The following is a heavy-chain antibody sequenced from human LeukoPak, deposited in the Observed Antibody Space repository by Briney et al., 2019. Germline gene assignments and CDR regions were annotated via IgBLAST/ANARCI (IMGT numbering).Heavy chain of an antibody. J-gene: IGHJ4*02. CDR3: ANKGSWYGYDY. D-gene: IGHD6-13*01. V-gene: IGHV1-69*13. CDR2: IIPIFGTA. Sequence: SVKVSCKASGGTFSSYAISWVRQAPGQGLEWMGGIIPIFGTANYAQKFQGRVTITADESTSTAYMELSSPRSEDTAVYYCANKGSWYGYDYWGQGTLVTVSS. CDR1: GGTFSSYA.